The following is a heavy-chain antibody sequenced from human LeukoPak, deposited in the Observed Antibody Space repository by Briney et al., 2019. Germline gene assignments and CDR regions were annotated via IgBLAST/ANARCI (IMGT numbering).Heavy chain of an antibody. Sequence: GGSLRLSCAASGFTVSSNYMSWVRQAPGKGLEWVSFIYSGGSTYYADSVKGRFTISRDNSKNTLYLQMNSLRAEDTAVYYCARGVRDLVNYYFDYWGQGTLVTVSS. D-gene: IGHD4-23*01. CDR1: GFTVSSNY. CDR2: IYSGGST. V-gene: IGHV3-66*02. CDR3: ARGVRDLVNYYFDY. J-gene: IGHJ4*02.